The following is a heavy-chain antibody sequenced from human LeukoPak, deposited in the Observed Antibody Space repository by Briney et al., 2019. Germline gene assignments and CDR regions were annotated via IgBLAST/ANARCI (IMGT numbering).Heavy chain of an antibody. Sequence: PSETLSLTCAVSGGSIISGDYYWSWIRQPPGKGLEWIGYIYYSGSTYYNPSLKSRVTISVDTSKNQFSLKLSSVTAADTAVYYCARVHQEHNSFDPWGQGTLVTVSS. CDR2: IYYSGST. CDR1: GGSIISGDYY. CDR3: ARVHQEHNSFDP. V-gene: IGHV4-30-4*01. J-gene: IGHJ5*02. D-gene: IGHD1-1*01.